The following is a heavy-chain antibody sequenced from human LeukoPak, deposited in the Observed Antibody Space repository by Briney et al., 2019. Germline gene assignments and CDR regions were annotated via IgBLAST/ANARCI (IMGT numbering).Heavy chain of an antibody. CDR1: GFTFSSYS. Sequence: PGGSLRLSCAASGFTFSSYSMNWVRQAPGKGLEWVSYISSSSSTIYYADSVKGRFTISRDNAKNSLYLQMNSLRAEDTAVYYCARDHARWLKLLSSGSFGYWGQGTLVTVSS. D-gene: IGHD5-24*01. CDR3: ARDHARWLKLLSSGSFGY. J-gene: IGHJ4*02. V-gene: IGHV3-48*01. CDR2: ISSSSSTI.